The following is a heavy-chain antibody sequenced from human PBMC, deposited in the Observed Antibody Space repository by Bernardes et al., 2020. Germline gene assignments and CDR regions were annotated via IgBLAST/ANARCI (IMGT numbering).Heavy chain of an antibody. V-gene: IGHV3-30*18. CDR2: ISYDGSNK. CDR1: GFTFSSYG. J-gene: IGHJ6*02. CDR3: AKDLEYYYGSGSTPPPVYGMDV. D-gene: IGHD3-10*01. Sequence: GGSLRLSCAASGFTFSSYGMHWVRQAPGKGLEWVAVISYDGSNKYYADSVKGRFTISRDNSKNTLYLQMNSLRAEDTAVYYCAKDLEYYYGSGSTPPPVYGMDVWGQGTTVTVSS.